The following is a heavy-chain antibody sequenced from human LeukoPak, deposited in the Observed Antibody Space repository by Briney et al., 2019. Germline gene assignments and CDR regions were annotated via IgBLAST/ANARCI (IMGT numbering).Heavy chain of an antibody. CDR2: IYSSGST. D-gene: IGHD4-23*01. CDR3: ARDSYGCNRDFDY. V-gene: IGHV4-39*01. Sequence: SETLSLPGTVFGDSMSRSPYYWGWIRQSPGKGLEWIGSIYSSGSTYYNPSLKSRVTISVDTSRNQFSLKLSSVTAADTAVYYSARDSYGCNRDFDYWGQGTLVTVSS. J-gene: IGHJ4*02. CDR1: GDSMSRSPYY.